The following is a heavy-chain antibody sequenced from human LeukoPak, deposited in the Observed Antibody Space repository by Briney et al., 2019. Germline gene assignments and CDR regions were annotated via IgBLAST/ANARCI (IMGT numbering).Heavy chain of an antibody. CDR2: IYYSGST. CDR1: GGSISTGDYS. V-gene: IGHV4-31*03. J-gene: IGHJ4*02. CDR3: ARKKGYSSSWYENYFDY. D-gene: IGHD6-13*01. Sequence: SQTLSLTCTVSGGSISTGDYSWNWIRQHPGKGLEWIGHIYYSGSTYYNPSLKSRLTISLDTSKNQFSLKLTSVTAADTAVYYCARKKGYSSSWYENYFDYWGRGTPVTVSS.